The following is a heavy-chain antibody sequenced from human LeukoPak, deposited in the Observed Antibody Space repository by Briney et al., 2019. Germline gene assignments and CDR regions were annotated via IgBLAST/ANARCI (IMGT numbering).Heavy chain of an antibody. CDR3: AKEGGYASSWI. J-gene: IGHJ4*02. CDR1: GFTFSSFW. D-gene: IGHD6-13*01. Sequence: GGSLRLSCAASGFTFSSFWMNWVRQAPGKGREWVSGVSSSGSNTYYAESVKGRFTISRDNHKNTVHLQMNSLRVEDTAMYYCAKEGGYASSWIWGQGILVTVSS. V-gene: IGHV3-23*05. CDR2: VSSSGSNT.